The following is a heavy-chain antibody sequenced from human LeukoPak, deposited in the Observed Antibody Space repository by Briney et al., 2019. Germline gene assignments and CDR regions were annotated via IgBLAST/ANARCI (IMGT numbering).Heavy chain of an antibody. CDR1: GGSFSGYY. D-gene: IGHD3-16*01. CDR2: IYTRGDT. Sequence: PSETLSLTCAVYGGSFSGYYWSWIRQPPGKGLEWIGRIYTRGDTNYNPSLKSRVTMSVDTSKNQISLRLSSVTAADTAVYYCATGGTYWFDPWGQGTLVTVSS. V-gene: IGHV4-59*10. CDR3: ATGGTYWFDP. J-gene: IGHJ5*02.